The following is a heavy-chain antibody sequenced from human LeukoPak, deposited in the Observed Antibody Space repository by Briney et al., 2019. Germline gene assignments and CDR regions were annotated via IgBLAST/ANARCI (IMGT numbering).Heavy chain of an antibody. Sequence: PSQTLSLTCTVSGGSISSGGYYWSWIRQHPGTGLESSGYIYYSGSTYYNPSPKSRVTISVDTSKNQFSLKLNSVTAADTAVYYCARIPRSGSYSVDYWGQGTLVTVSS. D-gene: IGHD1-26*01. CDR1: GGSISSGGYY. V-gene: IGHV4-31*03. J-gene: IGHJ4*02. CDR3: ARIPRSGSYSVDY. CDR2: IYYSGST.